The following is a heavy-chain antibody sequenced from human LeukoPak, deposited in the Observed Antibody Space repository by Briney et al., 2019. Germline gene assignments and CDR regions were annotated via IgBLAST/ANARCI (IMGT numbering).Heavy chain of an antibody. J-gene: IGHJ4*02. CDR3: VRLLGTVTTYDF. CDR1: GFTFSNRW. Sequence: GGSLRLSRLVSGFTFSNRWMSWVRQAPGKGLEWVANIRPDGGGAYYLGSVKGRFTISRDNAENSLFLQMNSLRAEDTAVYYCVRLLGTVTTYDFWGQGTLVTVSS. CDR2: IRPDGGGA. V-gene: IGHV3-7*01. D-gene: IGHD1-7*01.